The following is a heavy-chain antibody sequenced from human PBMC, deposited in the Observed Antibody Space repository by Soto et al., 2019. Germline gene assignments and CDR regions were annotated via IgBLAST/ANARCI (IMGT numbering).Heavy chain of an antibody. Sequence: QVQLQESGPGLVKPSETLSLTCTVSGGSISSYYWSWIRQPPGKGLEWIGYIYYSGSTNYNPSLKSRVTISVDTSKNQFSLKLSSVTAADTAVYYCAGRSLPMTTVTSWGQGTLVTVSS. V-gene: IGHV4-59*01. CDR2: IYYSGST. D-gene: IGHD4-17*01. J-gene: IGHJ4*02. CDR3: AGRSLPMTTVTS. CDR1: GGSISSYY.